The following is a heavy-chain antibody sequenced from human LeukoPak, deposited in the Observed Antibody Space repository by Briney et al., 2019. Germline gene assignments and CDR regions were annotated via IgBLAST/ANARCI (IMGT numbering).Heavy chain of an antibody. Sequence: SETLSLTCTVSGDSISNYYWSWIRQPAGKGLEWIGRIYTSGSTNYNPSLKSRVTMSVDTSKNQFSLKLSSVTAADTAVYYCARENDYSNYEAFDYWGQGTLVTVSS. CDR3: ARENDYSNYEAFDY. CDR2: IYTSGST. CDR1: GDSISNYY. V-gene: IGHV4-4*07. J-gene: IGHJ4*02. D-gene: IGHD4-11*01.